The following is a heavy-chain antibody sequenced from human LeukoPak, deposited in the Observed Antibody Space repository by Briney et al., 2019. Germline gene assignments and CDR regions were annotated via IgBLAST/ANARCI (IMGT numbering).Heavy chain of an antibody. Sequence: GGSLRLSCAASGFTFSSYAMHWVRQAPGKGLEWVAVISYDGSNKYYADSVKGRFTISRDNSKNTLYLQMNSLRAEDTAVYYCARDRTEGHFYGDYVGYFDYWGQGTLVTVSS. V-gene: IGHV3-30-3*01. CDR1: GFTFSSYA. D-gene: IGHD4-17*01. CDR3: ARDRTEGHFYGDYVGYFDY. CDR2: ISYDGSNK. J-gene: IGHJ4*02.